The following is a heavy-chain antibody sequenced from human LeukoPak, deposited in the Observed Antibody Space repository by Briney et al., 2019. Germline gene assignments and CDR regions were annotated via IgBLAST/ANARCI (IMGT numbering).Heavy chain of an antibody. CDR2: VSSSTGNP. CDR3: ARDARMDY. Sequence: ASVKISCKASGYSFTTLAINWVRQAPGQGLEWMGWVSSSTGNPTYAQGFTGRFVFSVDTSVTTAYPQINNLKAEDTAVYYCARDARMDYWGQGTLVTVSS. V-gene: IGHV7-4-1*02. CDR1: GYSFTTLA. D-gene: IGHD2/OR15-2a*01. J-gene: IGHJ4*02.